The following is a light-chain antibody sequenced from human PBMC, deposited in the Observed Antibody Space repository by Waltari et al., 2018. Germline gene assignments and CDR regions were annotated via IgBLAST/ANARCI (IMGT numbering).Light chain of an antibody. CDR3: HQHYTTPWT. Sequence: DIAMTQSPDSLAVSLGERATINRKSSRSVSYTDNNKNYLTLYQQKPGQPPQLLITWASTRESGVPDRFIGSGSGTDFTLTISSLQAEDVAVYYCHQHYTTPWTFGQGTLVEL. V-gene: IGKV4-1*01. CDR1: RSVSYTDNNKNY. CDR2: WAS. J-gene: IGKJ1*01.